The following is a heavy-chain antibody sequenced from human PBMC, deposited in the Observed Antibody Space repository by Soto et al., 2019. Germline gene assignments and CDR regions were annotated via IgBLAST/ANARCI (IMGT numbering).Heavy chain of an antibody. CDR2: IYYSGST. Sequence: SETLSLTCTVSGGSISSYYWSWIRQPPGKGLEWIGYIYYSGSTNYNPSLKRRVTISVDTSKNPFSLKLSSVTAADTAVYYCARGVDTVNYYYYGMDVWGQGTTVTVSS. CDR3: ARGVDTVNYYYYGMDV. CDR1: GGSISSYY. J-gene: IGHJ6*02. V-gene: IGHV4-59*13. D-gene: IGHD5-18*01.